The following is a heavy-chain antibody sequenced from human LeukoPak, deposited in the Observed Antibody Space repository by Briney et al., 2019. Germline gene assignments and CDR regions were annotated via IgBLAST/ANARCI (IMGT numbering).Heavy chain of an antibody. J-gene: IGHJ4*02. V-gene: IGHV4-30-2*01. CDR1: GGSISSSSYY. CDR2: IYHNGNT. CDR3: ASGGYSYGFDY. D-gene: IGHD5-18*01. Sequence: SETLSLTCTVSGGSISSSSYYWGWIRQPPGKGLEWIGYIYHNGNTYYSPSLKSRVTISVDRSKNQLSLKLSSVTAADTAMYYCASGGYSYGFDYWGQGTLATVSS.